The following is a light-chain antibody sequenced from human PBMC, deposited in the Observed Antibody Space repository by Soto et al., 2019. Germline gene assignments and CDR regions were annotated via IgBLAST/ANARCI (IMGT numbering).Light chain of an antibody. CDR2: GAS. CDR3: QQYDNWPYT. CDR1: QSVSNN. Sequence: MTQSPSTLSVSVGDRVTITCRASQSVSNNLAWYQQKPGQAPRLLIYGASTRATAIPARFSGSGSGTEFTLTISSLQSEDFAVYFCQQYDNWPYTFGQGTKLEIK. J-gene: IGKJ2*01. V-gene: IGKV3-15*01.